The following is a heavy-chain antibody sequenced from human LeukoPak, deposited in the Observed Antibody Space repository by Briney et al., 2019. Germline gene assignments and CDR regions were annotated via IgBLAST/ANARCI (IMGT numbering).Heavy chain of an antibody. CDR2: ISGSGGST. CDR3: AKGVTMIVVVMPLNY. Sequence: PGGSLRLSCAASGFTVSSNYMSWVRQAPGKGLEWVSAISGSGGSTYYADSVKGRFTISRDNSKNTLYLQMNSLRAEDTAVYYCAKGVTMIVVVMPLNYWGQGTLVTVSS. CDR1: GFTVSSNY. D-gene: IGHD3-22*01. J-gene: IGHJ4*02. V-gene: IGHV3-23*01.